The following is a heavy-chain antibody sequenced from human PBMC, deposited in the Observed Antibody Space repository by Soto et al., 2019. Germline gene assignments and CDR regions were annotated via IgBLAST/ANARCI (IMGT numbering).Heavy chain of an antibody. V-gene: IGHV4-61*01. CDR2: IYSSGST. CDR1: YGSVISGSYY. Sequence: SETLSITCTFSYGSVISGSYYWTWIRQPPGKGLEWIGYIYSSGSTLYNPSLKSRVIISVDTSMNQFSLKLSSVTAADTAVYYCARDSLALFDSWGQGTLVTVSS. CDR3: ARDSLALFDS. D-gene: IGHD1-1*01. J-gene: IGHJ4*02.